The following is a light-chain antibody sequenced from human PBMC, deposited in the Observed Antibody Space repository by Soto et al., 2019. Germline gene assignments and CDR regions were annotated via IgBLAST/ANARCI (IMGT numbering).Light chain of an antibody. J-gene: IGKJ5*01. Sequence: EVVLTQSPATLSLSPGERATLSCRASQSVSRYLAWYQHKPGQAPRLLIFDASNRATGIPARFSASGSGTDSTLTISSLESEDSAVYYCQQRSDWPITFGQGTRLDIK. CDR2: DAS. V-gene: IGKV3-11*01. CDR3: QQRSDWPIT. CDR1: QSVSRY.